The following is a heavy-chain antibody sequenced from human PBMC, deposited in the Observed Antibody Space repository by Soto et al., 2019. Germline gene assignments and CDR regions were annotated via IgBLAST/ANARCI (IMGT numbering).Heavy chain of an antibody. CDR1: GDSVSRNSAA. Sequence: SQTLSLTCAISGDSVSRNSAAWNWIRQSPSRGLEWLGRTYYRSKWYNDYAVSVKSRITINPDTSKNQFSLQLNSVTPEDTAVYYCARGHEWLRSLHYYYYMDVWGKGTTVTVSS. CDR2: TYYRSKWYN. CDR3: ARGHEWLRSLHYYYYMDV. J-gene: IGHJ6*03. D-gene: IGHD5-12*01. V-gene: IGHV6-1*01.